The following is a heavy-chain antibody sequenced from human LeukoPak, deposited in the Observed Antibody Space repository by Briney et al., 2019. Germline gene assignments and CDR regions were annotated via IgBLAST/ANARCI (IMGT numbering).Heavy chain of an antibody. CDR2: IWYDGSNK. Sequence: GGSLRLSCAASGFTFSRYGMHWVRQAPGKGLEWVAVIWYDGSNKYYADSVKGRFTISRDNSKSTVSLQMNSLRGEDTAVYYCARPYYYGSGSYYPLDYWGQGTLVTVSS. CDR3: ARPYYYGSGSYYPLDY. V-gene: IGHV3-33*01. J-gene: IGHJ4*02. D-gene: IGHD3-10*01. CDR1: GFTFSRYG.